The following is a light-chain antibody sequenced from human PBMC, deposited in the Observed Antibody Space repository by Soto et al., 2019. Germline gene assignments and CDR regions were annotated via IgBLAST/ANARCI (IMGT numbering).Light chain of an antibody. J-gene: IGKJ2*03. CDR1: QRISNNW. V-gene: IGKV3-20*01. CDR3: HQYGTRPRS. CDR2: GAF. Sequence: EIVLTQSPGALSLSPGEGATLSCRASQRISNNWLAWYQQKPGQAPRLLIYGAFNRAAGIPDRFSGSGSGTDFTLTISGLEADDFAVYYCHQYGTRPRSFGQGTMVEVK.